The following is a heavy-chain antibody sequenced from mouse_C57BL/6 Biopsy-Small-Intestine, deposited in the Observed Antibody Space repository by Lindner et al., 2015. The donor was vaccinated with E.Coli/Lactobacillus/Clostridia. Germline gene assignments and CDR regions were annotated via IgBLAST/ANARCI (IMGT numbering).Heavy chain of an antibody. CDR1: GYTFTNYW. Sequence: VQLQESGAELAKPGASVKLSCKASGYTFTNYWIHWVKQRPGQGLEWIGSINPSSGYTKYNKNFKDKATLTADKSSSTAYMELRSLTSEDSAVYFCARTTTVVGGGAMDYWGQGTSVTVSS. CDR3: ARTTTVVGGGAMDY. CDR2: INPSSGYT. J-gene: IGHJ4*01. D-gene: IGHD1-1*01. V-gene: IGHV1-7*01.